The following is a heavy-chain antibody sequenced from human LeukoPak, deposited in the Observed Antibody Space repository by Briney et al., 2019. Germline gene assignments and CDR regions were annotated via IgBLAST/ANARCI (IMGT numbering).Heavy chain of an antibody. Sequence: GGSLRLSCAVSGFTFSTYAMSWVRQAPGKGLEWVSSITGGGNTYYADSVKGRFTISRDNSKNTLYLQMNSLRAEDTAVYYCAKHHGYSGYENYYYGMDVWGQGTTVTVSS. CDR1: GFTFSTYA. D-gene: IGHD5-12*01. V-gene: IGHV3-23*01. CDR2: ITGGGNT. J-gene: IGHJ6*02. CDR3: AKHHGYSGYENYYYGMDV.